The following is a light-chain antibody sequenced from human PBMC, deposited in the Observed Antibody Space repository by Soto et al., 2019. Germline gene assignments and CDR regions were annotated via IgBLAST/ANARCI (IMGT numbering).Light chain of an antibody. CDR3: QQHISWPLT. CDR1: QSVTNS. Sequence: EIVLTQSPVTLSLSPGERATLSCRASQSVTNSLAWYQQKPGQAPRLLVYDASNRATDIPTRFSGSGSGTDFTLTISNLEPEDFAVYYCQQHISWPLTFGGGTKVEIK. CDR2: DAS. J-gene: IGKJ4*01. V-gene: IGKV3-11*01.